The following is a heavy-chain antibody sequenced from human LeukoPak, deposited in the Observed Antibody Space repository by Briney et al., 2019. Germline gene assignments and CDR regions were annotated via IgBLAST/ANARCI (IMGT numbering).Heavy chain of an antibody. Sequence: PGGSLRLSCAASGFTVSSNYMSWVRQAPGKGLEWVSVIYSGGSTDYADSVKGRLTISRDNSKNTLFLQMNSLRAEDTAVYYCATRYSSGWPTLDCWGQGTLVTVSS. D-gene: IGHD6-19*01. V-gene: IGHV3-53*01. CDR2: IYSGGST. CDR3: ATRYSSGWPTLDC. J-gene: IGHJ4*02. CDR1: GFTVSSNY.